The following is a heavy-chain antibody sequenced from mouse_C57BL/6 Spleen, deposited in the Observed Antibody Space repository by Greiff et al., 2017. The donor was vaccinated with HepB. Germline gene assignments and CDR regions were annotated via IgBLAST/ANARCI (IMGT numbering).Heavy chain of an antibody. D-gene: IGHD1-1*01. CDR2: IHPNSGST. Sequence: VQLQQPGAELVKPGASVKLSCKASGYTFTSYWMHWVKQRPGQGLEWIGMIHPNSGSTNYNEKFKSKATLTVDKSSSTAYMQLSSLTSEDSAVYYCARPSTSYYYGSSPFDYWGQGTTLTVSS. CDR3: ARPSTSYYYGSSPFDY. V-gene: IGHV1-64*01. CDR1: GYTFTSYW. J-gene: IGHJ2*01.